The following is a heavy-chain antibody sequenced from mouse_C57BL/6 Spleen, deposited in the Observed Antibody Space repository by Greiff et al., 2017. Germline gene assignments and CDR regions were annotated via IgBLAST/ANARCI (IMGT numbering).Heavy chain of an antibody. CDR3: AREVTTVVATKAMDY. D-gene: IGHD1-1*01. CDR2: ISSGGDYI. J-gene: IGHJ4*01. Sequence: EVQGVESGAGLVKPGGSLKLSCAASGFTFSSYAMSWVRQTPEKRLEWVAYISSGGDYIYYADTVKGRFTISRDNARNTLYLQMSSLKSEDTAMYDCAREVTTVVATKAMDYWGQGPSVTVAS. CDR1: GFTFSSYA. V-gene: IGHV5S21*01.